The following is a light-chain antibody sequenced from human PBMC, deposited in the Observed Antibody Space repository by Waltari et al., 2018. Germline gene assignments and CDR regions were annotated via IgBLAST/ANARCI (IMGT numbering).Light chain of an antibody. CDR3: YSGTDMNIF. CDR2: KDK. CDR1: LLATKY. Sequence: YELTQPSSVSVSPGQTATITCSGDLLATKYGRWLQQKPGQAPVVVIHKDKERPSGIPERFSGSSSGTTVTLTISGTQVEDEADYYCYSGTDMNIFFGGGTKLTVL. J-gene: IGLJ2*01. V-gene: IGLV3-27*01.